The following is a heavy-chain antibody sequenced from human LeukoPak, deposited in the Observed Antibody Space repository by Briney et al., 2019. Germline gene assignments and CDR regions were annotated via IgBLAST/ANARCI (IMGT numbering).Heavy chain of an antibody. V-gene: IGHV1-69*06. CDR3: ASPRRPGLWIQAFDI. Sequence: SVKVSCKASGGTFSSHVISWVRQAPGQGLEWMGGIIPIFGTANYAQKFQGRVTITADKSTSTAYMELSSLRSEDTAVYYCASPRRPGLWIQAFDIWGQGTMVTVSS. CDR1: GGTFSSHV. D-gene: IGHD5-18*01. CDR2: IIPIFGTA. J-gene: IGHJ3*02.